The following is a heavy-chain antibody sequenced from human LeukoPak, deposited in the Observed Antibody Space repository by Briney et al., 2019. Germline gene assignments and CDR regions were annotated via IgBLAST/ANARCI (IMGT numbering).Heavy chain of an antibody. D-gene: IGHD6-19*01. CDR1: GGSISGYF. V-gene: IGHV4-59*01. Sequence: SETLSLTCSVSGGSISGYFWSWIGQPPGQGLEWIGYIHYSGSTHYNPTRKSRATISGDTSKNQFALKLSSVTAADTAVYFCARTQEAGYSSGRYDSYYYYYMDVWGRGTTGTISS. CDR2: IHYSGST. J-gene: IGHJ6*03. CDR3: ARTQEAGYSSGRYDSYYYYYMDV.